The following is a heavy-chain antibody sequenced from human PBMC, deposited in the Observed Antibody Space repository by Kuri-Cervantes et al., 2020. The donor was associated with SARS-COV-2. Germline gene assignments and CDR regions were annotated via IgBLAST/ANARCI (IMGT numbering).Heavy chain of an antibody. J-gene: IGHJ6*02. CDR1: GFTFSSYS. D-gene: IGHD3-22*01. CDR3: AREAEDTYYYDSLPGMDV. CDR2: IYSGGST. Sequence: ESLKISCAASGFTFSSYSMNWVRQAPGKGLEWVSVIYSGGSTYYADSVKGRFTISRHNSKNTLYLQMNSLRAEDTAVYYCAREAEDTYYYDSLPGMDVWGQGSTVTVSS. V-gene: IGHV3-53*04.